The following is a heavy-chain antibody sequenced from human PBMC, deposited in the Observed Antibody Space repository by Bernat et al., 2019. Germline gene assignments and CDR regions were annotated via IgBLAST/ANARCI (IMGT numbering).Heavy chain of an antibody. Sequence: QLQLQESGPGLVKPSETLSLTCTVSGGSTSSSSYYWGWIRQPPGKGLEWIGSIYYSGSTYYNPSLKSRVTISVDTSKNQFSLKLSSVTAADTAVYYCARGRPIVEGYWGQGTLVTVSS. V-gene: IGHV4-39*01. CDR2: IYYSGST. CDR3: ARGRPIVEGY. J-gene: IGHJ4*02. CDR1: GGSTSSSSYY. D-gene: IGHD3-22*01.